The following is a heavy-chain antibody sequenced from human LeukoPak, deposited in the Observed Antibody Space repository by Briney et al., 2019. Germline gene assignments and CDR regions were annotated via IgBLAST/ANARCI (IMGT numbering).Heavy chain of an antibody. CDR2: IYSGGST. Sequence: GGSLRLSSAASGFTVSSNYMSWVRQAPGKGLEWVSVIYSGGSTYYADSVKGRFTISRDNSKNTLYLQMNSLRAEDTAVYYCARGARNTVTASGVFDYWGQGTLVTVSS. CDR1: GFTVSSNY. V-gene: IGHV3-53*01. J-gene: IGHJ4*02. D-gene: IGHD4-17*01. CDR3: ARGARNTVTASGVFDY.